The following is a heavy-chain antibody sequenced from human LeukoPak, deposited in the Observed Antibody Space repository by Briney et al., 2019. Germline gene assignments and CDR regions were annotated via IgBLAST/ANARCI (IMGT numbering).Heavy chain of an antibody. CDR3: AREDPSGYYNRPIDY. D-gene: IGHD3-22*01. V-gene: IGHV4-59*01. CDR2: IYYSGSI. CDR1: GASISSYY. Sequence: PSETLSLTCTVSGASISSYYWSWIRQPPGKGLEWIGDIYYSGSIKYNPSLKSRVTMSVDTSKNQFSLKLSSVTAADTAIYYCAREDPSGYYNRPIDYWGQGTLVTVSS. J-gene: IGHJ4*02.